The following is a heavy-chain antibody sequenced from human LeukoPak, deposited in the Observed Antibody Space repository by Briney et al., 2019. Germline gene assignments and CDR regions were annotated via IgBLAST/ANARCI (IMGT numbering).Heavy chain of an antibody. CDR2: INPNSGDT. Sequence: GASVKVSCKASGYTFTDYYLHWVRQAPGQGFEWMGWINPNSGDTNYAQKFQGRVTMTRDTSISTAHMEMSRLRSDDPAVYYCARANFLYCSSTTCLFDYWGQGTLVTVSS. J-gene: IGHJ4*02. D-gene: IGHD2-2*01. CDR3: ARANFLYCSSTTCLFDY. CDR1: GYTFTDYY. V-gene: IGHV1-2*02.